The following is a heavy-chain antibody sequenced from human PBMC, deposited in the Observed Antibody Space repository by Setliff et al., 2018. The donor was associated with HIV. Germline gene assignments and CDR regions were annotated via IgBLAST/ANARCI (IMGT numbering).Heavy chain of an antibody. CDR1: GYTLTELS. CDR2: FDPEDGET. V-gene: IGHV1-24*01. D-gene: IGHD6-13*01. Sequence: ASVKVSCKISGYTLTELSIHWVRQAPGKGLEWMANFDPEDGETFYAQKFQGRLTMTEDTSTDTAYMELSSLRSDDTAMYYCATDPGYSSTWYSESFQHLGQGPVVTVSS. CDR3: ATDPGYSSTWYSESFQH. J-gene: IGHJ1*01.